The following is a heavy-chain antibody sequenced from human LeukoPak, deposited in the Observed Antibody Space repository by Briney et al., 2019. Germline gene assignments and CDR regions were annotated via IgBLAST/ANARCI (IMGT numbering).Heavy chain of an antibody. Sequence: GGSLRLSCAASGFTFSSYAMSWVRQAPGKWLGWVSAIGGSGGSTYYADSVKGRFTISRDNAKNSLYLQMNSLRAEDTAVYYCARDIVATKPSRYNWFDPWGQGTLVTVSS. V-gene: IGHV3-23*01. CDR3: ARDIVATKPSRYNWFDP. CDR1: GFTFSSYA. CDR2: IGGSGGST. J-gene: IGHJ5*02. D-gene: IGHD5-12*01.